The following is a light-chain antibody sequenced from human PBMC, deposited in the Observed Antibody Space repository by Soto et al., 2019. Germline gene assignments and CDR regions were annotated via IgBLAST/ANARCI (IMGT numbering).Light chain of an antibody. Sequence: EIGWTQSPGPLSLSPGERATFSGRASQTFSQDYFAWFHHNPGQAPRLLMFSATSRAAGIPDRFSGSGTGTDLPLTLSSVDPEDFAVDFCQHCGSSPQTFGQGTSVEI. V-gene: IGKV3-20*01. CDR2: SAT. CDR3: QHCGSSPQT. CDR1: QTFSQDY. J-gene: IGKJ1*01.